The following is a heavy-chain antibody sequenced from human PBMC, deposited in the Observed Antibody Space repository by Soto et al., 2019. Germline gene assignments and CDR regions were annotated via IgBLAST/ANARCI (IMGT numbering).Heavy chain of an antibody. CDR1: GDSISRDGSS. Sequence: QEQLQESGSGLVKPSQTLVLTCTVSGDSISRDGSSWSWLRQPPGKGLEWIGYIYHSRDTYYNPSLKSRVTPSVDQSKNQFTLSLASVTAAETAVYYGAREMSYYFDSWGHGTLVTVSS. CDR2: IYHSRDT. J-gene: IGHJ4*01. CDR3: AREMSYYFDS. V-gene: IGHV4-30-2*01.